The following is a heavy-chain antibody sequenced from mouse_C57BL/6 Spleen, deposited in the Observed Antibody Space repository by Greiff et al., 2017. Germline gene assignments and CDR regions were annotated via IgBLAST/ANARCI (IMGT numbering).Heavy chain of an antibody. Sequence: EVKLVESGGGLVQPGGSTKLSCAASGFTFSDAWMDWVRQSPEKGLEWVAEIRNKANNHATYYAESVKGRFTISRDDSKSSVYLQMNSLRAEDTGIYYCTRLDDYHWYFDVWGTGTTVTVSS. D-gene: IGHD2-4*01. V-gene: IGHV6-6*01. CDR3: TRLDDYHWYFDV. CDR2: IRNKANNHAT. J-gene: IGHJ1*03. CDR1: GFTFSDAW.